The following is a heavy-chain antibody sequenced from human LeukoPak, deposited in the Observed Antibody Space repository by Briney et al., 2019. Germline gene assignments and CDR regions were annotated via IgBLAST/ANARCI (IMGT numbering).Heavy chain of an antibody. D-gene: IGHD3-3*01. CDR2: ISSSGSTI. J-gene: IGHJ4*02. CDR1: GFTFSSYS. V-gene: IGHV3-48*04. CDR3: AKDFLQWPTPPFDY. Sequence: GGSLRLSCAASGFTFSSYSMNWVRQAPGKGLEWVSYISSSGSTIYYADSVKGRFTISRDNAKNSLYLQMNSLRAEDTAVYYCAKDFLQWPTPPFDYWGQGTLVTVSS.